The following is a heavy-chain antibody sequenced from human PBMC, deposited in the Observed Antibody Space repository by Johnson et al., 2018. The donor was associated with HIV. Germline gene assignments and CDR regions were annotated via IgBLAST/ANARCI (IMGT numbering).Heavy chain of an antibody. V-gene: IGHV3-13*01. Sequence: VLLVESGGGLVQPGGSLRLSCAASGFTFSSYDMHWVRQATGKGLEWVSAIGTAGDTYYPCSVKGRFTISRENAKNSLYLQMNSLRAEDTALYYCAKDKWNGYHWAGAFDIWGQGTMVTVSS. CDR3: AKDKWNGYHWAGAFDI. CDR1: GFTFSSYD. J-gene: IGHJ3*02. D-gene: IGHD5-24*01. CDR2: IGTAGDT.